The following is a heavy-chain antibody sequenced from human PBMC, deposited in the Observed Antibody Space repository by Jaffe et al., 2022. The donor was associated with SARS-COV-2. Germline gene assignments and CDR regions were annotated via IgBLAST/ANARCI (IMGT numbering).Heavy chain of an antibody. CDR3: AKGSITYYDFWSGPYYFDY. CDR2: ISGSGGST. CDR1: GFTFSSYA. D-gene: IGHD3-3*01. V-gene: IGHV3-23*01. J-gene: IGHJ4*02. Sequence: EVQLLESGGGLVQPGGSLRLSCAASGFTFSSYAMSWVRQAPGKGLEWVSAISGSGGSTYYADSVKGRFTISRDNSKNTLYLQMNSLRAEDTAVYYCAKGSITYYDFWSGPYYFDYWGQGTLVTVSS.